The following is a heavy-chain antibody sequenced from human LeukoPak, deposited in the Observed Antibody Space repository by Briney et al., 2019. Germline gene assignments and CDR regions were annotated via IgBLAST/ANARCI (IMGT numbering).Heavy chain of an antibody. J-gene: IGHJ3*02. V-gene: IGHV4-61*02. Sequence: SQTLSLTCTVSGGSISSGSYYWSWIRQPAGKGLEWIGRIYTSGSTNYNPSLKSRVTISVDTSKNQFSLKLSSVTAADTAVYYCARRRRLKNPGGDAFDIWGQGTVVIVSS. CDR3: ARRRRLKNPGGDAFDI. CDR2: IYTSGST. D-gene: IGHD2/OR15-2a*01. CDR1: GGSISSGSYY.